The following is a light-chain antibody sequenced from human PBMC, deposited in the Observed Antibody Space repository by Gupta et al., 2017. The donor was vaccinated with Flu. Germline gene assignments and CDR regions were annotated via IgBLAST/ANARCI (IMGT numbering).Light chain of an antibody. CDR1: QSVLYRSNNKNY. V-gene: IGKV4-1*01. CDR3: QQYYDIPPT. Sequence: DIVMTQSPGSLAVSLGERATFNCKSSQSVLYRSNNKNYLAWYQQKPGQPPKLLIYWASTRESGVPDRFSGSGSGTDFTLTISSLQAEDVAVYYCQQYYDIPPTFGQGTKVEIK. J-gene: IGKJ1*01. CDR2: WAS.